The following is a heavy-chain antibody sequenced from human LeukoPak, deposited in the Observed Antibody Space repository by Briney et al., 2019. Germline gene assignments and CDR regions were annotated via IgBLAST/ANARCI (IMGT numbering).Heavy chain of an antibody. CDR3: ARSSSTSPTRRSGLDYFDY. CDR1: GFTFSSYW. CDR2: IKQDGSEK. Sequence: PGGSLRLSCAASGFTFSSYWMSWLRQAPGKGLEWGANIKQDGSEKYYVDSVKGRFTISRDNAKNSLYLQMNSLRAEDAAVYDCARSSSTSPTRRSGLDYFDYWGQGTLVTVSS. V-gene: IGHV3-7*01. D-gene: IGHD2-2*01. J-gene: IGHJ4*02.